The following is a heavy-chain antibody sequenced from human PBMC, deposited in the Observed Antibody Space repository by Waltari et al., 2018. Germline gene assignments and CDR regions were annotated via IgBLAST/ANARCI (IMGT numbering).Heavy chain of an antibody. Sequence: EVQVVESGGGLIQPGGSLRLSCAASGFTVSSNYMSWVRQAPGKGLEWVSGIYSGGSTYYADSVKGRFTISRDNSKNTLYLQMNSLRAEDTAVYYCASRVAGYYYGMDVWGQGTTVTVSS. CDR2: IYSGGST. V-gene: IGHV3-53*01. CDR1: GFTVSSNY. D-gene: IGHD6-19*01. J-gene: IGHJ6*02. CDR3: ASRVAGYYYGMDV.